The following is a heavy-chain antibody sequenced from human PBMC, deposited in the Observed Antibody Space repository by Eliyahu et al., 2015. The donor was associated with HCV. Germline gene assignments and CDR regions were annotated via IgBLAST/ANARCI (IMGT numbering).Heavy chain of an antibody. V-gene: IGHV3-23*01. J-gene: IGHJ4*02. CDR3: AKRDTSSGGRSYIDY. CDR2: FSGSGGST. Sequence: DVQLLVSGGGLVQPGGSLRLSCAASGFXXXRXAMRGVRQAPGKGLGWVSGFSGSGGSTDYADSVRGRFTISRDNSKNTLYLQVNSLRVEDTAVYYCAKRDTSSGGRSYIDYWGQGTLVTVSS. D-gene: IGHD2-15*01. CDR1: GFXXXRXA.